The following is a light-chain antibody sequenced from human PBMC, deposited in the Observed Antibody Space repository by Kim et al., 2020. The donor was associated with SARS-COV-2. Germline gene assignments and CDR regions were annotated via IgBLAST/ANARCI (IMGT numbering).Light chain of an antibody. J-gene: IGKJ2*01. V-gene: IGKV3-15*01. CDR1: QSVNTN. CDR3: QQYDNWPPYT. CDR2: GAS. Sequence: SPGERATLSCRASQSVNTNLAWYQQQPGQAPRLLIYGASTRATDIPARFSASGSGTEFTLIISSLQSEDIAVYYCQQYDNWPPYTFGQGTKLEI.